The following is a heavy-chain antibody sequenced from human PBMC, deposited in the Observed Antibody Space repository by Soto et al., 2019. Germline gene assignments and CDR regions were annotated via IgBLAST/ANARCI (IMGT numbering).Heavy chain of an antibody. CDR1: GGTFSNYA. V-gene: IGHV1-69*01. D-gene: IGHD1-26*01. Sequence: QVQLVQSASEVKKPGSSAKVSCKASGGTFSNYAFSWVRQAPGQGLEWMGGIIPMIGTANYAEKFQGRVTITADESTSTLYMELSRLRSEDTALYYCARVRSGTYFGVYYNGMDVWGQGNAVTVSS. CDR2: IIPMIGTA. CDR3: ARVRSGTYFGVYYNGMDV. J-gene: IGHJ6*02.